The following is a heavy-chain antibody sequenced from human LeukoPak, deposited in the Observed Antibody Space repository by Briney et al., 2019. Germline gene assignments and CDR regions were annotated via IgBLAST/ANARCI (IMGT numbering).Heavy chain of an antibody. J-gene: IGHJ4*02. Sequence: GGSLRLSCAASGFTFSSYSMNWVRQAPGKGLAWVSSISSSSYIYYADSVKGRFTISRDNAKNSLYLQMNSLRAEDTAVYYCARTTTVTTSSYGYWGQGTLVTVSS. CDR1: GFTFSSYS. CDR2: ISSSSYI. V-gene: IGHV3-21*01. CDR3: ARTTTVTTSSYGY. D-gene: IGHD4-17*01.